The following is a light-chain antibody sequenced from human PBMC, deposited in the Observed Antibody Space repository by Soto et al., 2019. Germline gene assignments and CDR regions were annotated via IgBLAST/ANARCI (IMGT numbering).Light chain of an antibody. CDR2: GAS. Sequence: EMVLTQSPGTLSLSPGERATLSYSASQSVSSSFLAWYQQKPGQAPRLLIYGASIRATGIPDRFSGSGSGTGFTLTISRLEPEDFAVYYCQQYGSSPPWTFGQGTKVEIK. J-gene: IGKJ1*01. CDR3: QQYGSSPPWT. V-gene: IGKV3-20*01. CDR1: QSVSSSF.